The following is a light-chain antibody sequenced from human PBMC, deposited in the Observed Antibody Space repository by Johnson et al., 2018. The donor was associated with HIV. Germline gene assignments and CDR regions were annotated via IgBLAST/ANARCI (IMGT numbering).Light chain of an antibody. CDR3: GTWDSSLSAV. V-gene: IGLV1-51*02. CDR1: SSNIGNNY. CDR2: ETN. J-gene: IGLJ1*01. Sequence: QSVLTQPPSVSAAPGQKVTISCSGSSSNIGNNYVSWYQQLPGTAPKLLIYETNKRPSGIPDRFSGSTSGPSATLGITGLQTGDEADYYCGTWDSSLSAVFGTGTKVTVL.